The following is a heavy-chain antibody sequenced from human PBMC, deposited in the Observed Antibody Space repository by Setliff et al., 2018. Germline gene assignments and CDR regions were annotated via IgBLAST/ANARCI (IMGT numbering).Heavy chain of an antibody. V-gene: IGHV4-4*07. CDR2: IYIGGSA. Sequence: TLSLTCTVSGGSISSYYWSWIRQPAGKGLEWIGHIYIGGSANYNPSPKSRVTMSIDTSKNQFSLKLNSVTAADMAVYYCAREQWLDPPGYYYMDVWAKGTTVTVSS. CDR1: GGSISSYY. J-gene: IGHJ6*03. CDR3: AREQWLDPPGYYYMDV. D-gene: IGHD6-19*01.